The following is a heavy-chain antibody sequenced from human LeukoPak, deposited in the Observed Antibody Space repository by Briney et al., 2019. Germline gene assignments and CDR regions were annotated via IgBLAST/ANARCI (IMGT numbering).Heavy chain of an antibody. CDR1: GGSISSSSYY. J-gene: IGHJ5*02. CDR3: ARRGLYRTNWFDP. V-gene: IGHV4-39*01. CDR2: IYYSGST. D-gene: IGHD4/OR15-4a*01. Sequence: PSETLSLTCTVSGGSISSSSYYWGWIRQPPGKGLEWIGSIYYSGSTYYNPSLKSRVTISVNTSKNQFSLKLSSVTAADTAVYYCARRGLYRTNWFDPWGQGTLVTVSS.